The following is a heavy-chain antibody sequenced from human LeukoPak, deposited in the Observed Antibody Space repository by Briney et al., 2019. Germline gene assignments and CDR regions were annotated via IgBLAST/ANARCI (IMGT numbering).Heavy chain of an antibody. CDR2: ISFDGANK. CDR1: GFTFDKHA. D-gene: IGHD3-22*01. CDR3: ARETSGSFDY. Sequence: PGGSLRLSCAASGFTFDKHAMHWVRQAPGKGLEWVADISFDGANKYYADSVKGRFTISRDYSKNTLYLQMNSLRAEDTAVYYCARETSGSFDYWGQGTLVTVSS. J-gene: IGHJ4*02. V-gene: IGHV3-30*04.